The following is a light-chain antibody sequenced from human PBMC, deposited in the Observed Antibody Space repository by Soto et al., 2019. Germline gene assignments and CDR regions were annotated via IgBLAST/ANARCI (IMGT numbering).Light chain of an antibody. CDR2: GAS. V-gene: IGKV3-15*01. Sequence: EIVMTQSPATLSVSPGERATLSCRASQSVSSNLAWYQQKPGQAPRRHIYGASTRATGIPARFSGSGSGTEFTLTISSLQSEDFAVYYCQQYHNWPPDTFGQGTKLEIK. CDR3: QQYHNWPPDT. CDR1: QSVSSN. J-gene: IGKJ2*01.